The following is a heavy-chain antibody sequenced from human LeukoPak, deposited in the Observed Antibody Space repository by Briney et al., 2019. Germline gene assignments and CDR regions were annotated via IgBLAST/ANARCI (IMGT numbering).Heavy chain of an antibody. J-gene: IGHJ6*03. Sequence: SETLSLTCAVYGGSFSGYYWSWIRQPPGKGLEWIGEINHSGSTNYNPSLKSRVTISVDTSKNQFSLKLSSVTAADTAVYYCARGKLVYDFWSGLTGYYMDVWGKGTTVTVSS. V-gene: IGHV4-34*01. CDR1: GGSFSGYY. CDR2: INHSGST. D-gene: IGHD3-3*01. CDR3: ARGKLVYDFWSGLTGYYMDV.